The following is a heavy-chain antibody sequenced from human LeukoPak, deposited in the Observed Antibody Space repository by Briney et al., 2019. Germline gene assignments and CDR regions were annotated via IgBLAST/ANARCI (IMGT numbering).Heavy chain of an antibody. Sequence: PSETLSLTCTVSGGSISSYYWSWIRQPPGKGLEWIGYIYYSGSTNYNPSLKSRVTMSVDTSKNQFSLKLSSVTAADTAVYYCARFTIFGVVNKTYYYYYGMDVWGQGTTVTVSS. CDR3: ARFTIFGVVNKTYYYYYGMDV. CDR2: IYYSGST. J-gene: IGHJ6*02. CDR1: GGSISSYY. V-gene: IGHV4-59*12. D-gene: IGHD3-3*01.